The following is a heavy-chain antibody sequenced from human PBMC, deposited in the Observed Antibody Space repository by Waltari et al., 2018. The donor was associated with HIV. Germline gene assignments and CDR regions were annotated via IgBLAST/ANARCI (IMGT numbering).Heavy chain of an antibody. Sequence: QLLESGGGLVKPGGYLRLSCVASGFSFHKFAMNWVRQAPGKGLEWRSSSRGSGGNKYYADSVKGRISISRENSQNTVYLQINSLRVDDTATYYCAKTVPTVTSIFEGFDVWGQGAMVIVSS. CDR2: SRGSGGNK. J-gene: IGHJ3*01. D-gene: IGHD4-17*01. CDR3: AKTVPTVTSIFEGFDV. CDR1: GFSFHKFA. V-gene: IGHV3-23*01.